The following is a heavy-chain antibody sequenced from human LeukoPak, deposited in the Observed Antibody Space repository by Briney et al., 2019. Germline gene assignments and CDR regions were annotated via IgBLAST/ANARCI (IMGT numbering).Heavy chain of an antibody. D-gene: IGHD6-13*01. V-gene: IGHV3-30-3*01. CDR1: GFTFSSYA. J-gene: IGHJ3*02. CDR2: ISYDGSNK. Sequence: GGSLRLSCAASGFTFSSYAMHWVRQAPGKGLEWVAVISYDGSNKYYADSVKGRFTISRDNSKNTLYLQMNSLRAEDTAVYYCARTLIAADAFDIWGQGKMVTVSS. CDR3: ARTLIAADAFDI.